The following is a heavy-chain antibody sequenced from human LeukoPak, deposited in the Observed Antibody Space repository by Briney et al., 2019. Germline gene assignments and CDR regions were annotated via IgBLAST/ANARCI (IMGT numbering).Heavy chain of an antibody. CDR3: ARGRGYDRTGYVYYFDF. V-gene: IGHV1-8*01. D-gene: IGHD3-22*01. J-gene: IGHJ4*02. CDR1: GYSFTSYD. Sequence: ASVKVSCKASGYSFTSYDINWVRQAPGQGFEWVGWMNPNSRNTGHAQGFQGRVTMTRDTSMSTAYMELSSLRYEGTAVYYCARGRGYDRTGYVYYFDFWGQGTLVTVSS. CDR2: MNPNSRNT.